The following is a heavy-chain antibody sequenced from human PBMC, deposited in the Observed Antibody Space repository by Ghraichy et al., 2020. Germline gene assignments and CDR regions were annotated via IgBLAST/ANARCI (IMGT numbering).Heavy chain of an antibody. CDR1: GFTFNNCN. V-gene: IGHV3-48*02. CDR3: TSMTAVTAYY. D-gene: IGHD4-17*01. J-gene: IGHJ4*02. Sequence: GESLNISCAASGFTFNNCNMNWVRQTPGKGLEWISYISSSGTAAYYADSVKGRFTISRDNAKNSLFLQMNSLSDEDTAVYYCTSMTAVTAYYWGQGTLVTVFS. CDR2: ISSSGTAA.